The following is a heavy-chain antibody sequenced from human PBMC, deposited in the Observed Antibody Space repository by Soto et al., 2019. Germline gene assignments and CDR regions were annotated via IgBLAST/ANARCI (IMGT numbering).Heavy chain of an antibody. V-gene: IGHV3-23*01. CDR1: GFTFSTYA. Sequence: EVQLLESGGGLVQPGGSLRLSCAASGFTFSTYAMNWVRQAPGNGLERVSAIRGSGGSIHYADSVKGRFTISRDNSKNTLYLQMNSLRDEDTAVYHCVKGYWKGDVWGQGTTVTVSS. J-gene: IGHJ6*02. CDR3: VKGYWKGDV. CDR2: IRGSGGSI. D-gene: IGHD1-1*01.